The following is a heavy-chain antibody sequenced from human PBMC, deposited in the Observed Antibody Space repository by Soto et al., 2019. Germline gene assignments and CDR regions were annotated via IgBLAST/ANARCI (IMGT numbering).Heavy chain of an antibody. V-gene: IGHV3-23*01. CDR1: GFSFSTYS. J-gene: IGHJ6*02. CDR3: AKTRGQYCSGGSCPHYYYGMDV. CDR2: ISGSGGST. D-gene: IGHD2-15*01. Sequence: PGGSLRLSCVASGFSFSTYSMAWVRQAPGKGLEWVSAISGSGGSTYYADSVKGRFTISRDNSKNTLYLQMNSLRAEDTAVYYCAKTRGQYCSGGSCPHYYYGMDVWGQGTTVTVSS.